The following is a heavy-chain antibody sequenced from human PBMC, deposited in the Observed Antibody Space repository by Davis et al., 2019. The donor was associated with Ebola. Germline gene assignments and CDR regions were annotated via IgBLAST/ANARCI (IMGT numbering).Heavy chain of an antibody. CDR2: INHSGST. J-gene: IGHJ4*02. Sequence: SETLSLTCAVSVGSFSGYDWSWIRLPPGKGLEWIGEINHSGSTNYNPSLKSRVTMSVDTSKNQFSLNLYSVTAADTAVYYCARGALIPAAGTGKDFDYWGQGTLVTVSS. D-gene: IGHD6-13*01. V-gene: IGHV4-34*01. CDR3: ARGALIPAAGTGKDFDY. CDR1: VGSFSGYD.